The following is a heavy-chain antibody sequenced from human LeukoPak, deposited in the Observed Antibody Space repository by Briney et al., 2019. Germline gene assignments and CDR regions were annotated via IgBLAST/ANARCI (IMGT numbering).Heavy chain of an antibody. V-gene: IGHV3-53*01. CDR2: IYSGGNT. J-gene: IGHJ4*02. CDR3: TRLLYYYDSDIYQRYFDY. D-gene: IGHD3-22*01. CDR1: GLTVSSNY. Sequence: PGGSLRLSCAASGLTVSSNYMNWVRQAPGKGLEWVSIIYSGGNTHYADSVTGRFTISRDNSQNTLYLQMNSLRPEDTAVYYRTRLLYYYDSDIYQRYFDYWGQGTLVTVSS.